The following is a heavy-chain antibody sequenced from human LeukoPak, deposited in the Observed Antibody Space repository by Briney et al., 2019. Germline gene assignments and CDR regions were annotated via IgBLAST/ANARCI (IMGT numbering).Heavy chain of an antibody. CDR2: ISWNSGSI. Sequence: GGSLRLSCAASGFTFDDYAMHRVRQAPGKGLEWVSGISWNSGSIGYADSVKGRFTISRDNAKNSLYLQMNSLRAEDTALYYCAKDRSPSSGYSDAFDIWGQGTMVTVSS. J-gene: IGHJ3*02. CDR3: AKDRSPSSGYSDAFDI. V-gene: IGHV3-9*01. D-gene: IGHD3-22*01. CDR1: GFTFDDYA.